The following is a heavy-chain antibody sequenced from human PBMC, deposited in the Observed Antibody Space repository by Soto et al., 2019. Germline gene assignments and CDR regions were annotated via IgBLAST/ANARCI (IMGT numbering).Heavy chain of an antibody. CDR2: IWYDGSNK. V-gene: IGHV3-33*01. J-gene: IGHJ3*02. Sequence: LRLSCAASGFTFSSYGMHWVRQAPGKGLEWVAVIWYDGSNKYYADSVKGRFTISRDNSKNTLYLQMNSLRAEDTAVYYCARDLGRDTAMVHDAFDIWGQGTMVTVSS. CDR3: ARDLGRDTAMVHDAFDI. CDR1: GFTFSSYG. D-gene: IGHD5-18*01.